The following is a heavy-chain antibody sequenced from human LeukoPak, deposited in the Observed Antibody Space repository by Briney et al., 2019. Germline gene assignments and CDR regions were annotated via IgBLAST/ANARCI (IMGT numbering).Heavy chain of an antibody. Sequence: SETLSLTCAVYGGSFSGYYWSWIRQPPGKGLEWIGEINHSGSTNYNPSLKSRVTISVDTSKNQFSLKLSSVTAADTAVYYCARGSDCGSSGYYWRVLDYWGQGILVTVSS. CDR1: GGSFSGYY. V-gene: IGHV4-34*01. CDR3: ARGSDCGSSGYYWRVLDY. D-gene: IGHD3-22*01. CDR2: INHSGST. J-gene: IGHJ4*02.